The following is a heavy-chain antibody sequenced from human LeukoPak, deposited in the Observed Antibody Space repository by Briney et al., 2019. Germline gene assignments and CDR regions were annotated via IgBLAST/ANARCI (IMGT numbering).Heavy chain of an antibody. V-gene: IGHV1-2*02. CDR1: GYTFTGYY. CDR2: INPDSGGT. CDR3: ARGYCSGGSCLKDYYYYYMDV. J-gene: IGHJ6*03. Sequence: GASVKVSCKAFGYTFTGYYMHWVRQAPGQGLEWMGWINPDSGGTNYAQKFQGRVTMTRDTSITAAYMELSSLRSDDTAVYYCARGYCSGGSCLKDYYYYYMDVWGKGTTVTVSS. D-gene: IGHD2-15*01.